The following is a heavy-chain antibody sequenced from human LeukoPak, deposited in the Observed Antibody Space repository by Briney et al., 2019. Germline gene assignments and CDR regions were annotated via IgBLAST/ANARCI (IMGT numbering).Heavy chain of an antibody. Sequence: GGSLRLSCAASGFTFSSYSMNWVRQAPGKGLEWVSYISSSSSTIYYADSVKGRFTISRDNAKNSLYLQINSLRAEDTAVYYCARVSWSGYYYWGQGTLVTVSS. J-gene: IGHJ4*02. CDR2: ISSSSSTI. D-gene: IGHD3-3*01. V-gene: IGHV3-48*01. CDR1: GFTFSSYS. CDR3: ARVSWSGYYY.